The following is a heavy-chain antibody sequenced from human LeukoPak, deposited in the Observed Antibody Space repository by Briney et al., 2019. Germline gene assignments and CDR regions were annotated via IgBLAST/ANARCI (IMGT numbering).Heavy chain of an antibody. D-gene: IGHD5-18*01. CDR2: IYYSGST. CDR1: GGSISSGGYY. Sequence: PSETLSLTCTVSGGSISSGGYYWSWIRQHPGKGLEWIGYIYYSGSTYYNPSLKSRVTISVDTSKNQSSLKLSSVTAADTAVYYCARDRDGYHTDAFDIWGQGTMVTVSS. J-gene: IGHJ3*02. V-gene: IGHV4-31*03. CDR3: ARDRDGYHTDAFDI.